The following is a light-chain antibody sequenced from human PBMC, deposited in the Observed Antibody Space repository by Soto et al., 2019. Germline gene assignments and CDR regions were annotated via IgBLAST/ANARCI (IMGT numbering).Light chain of an antibody. CDR3: LLYYGGAQLV. Sequence: QTVVTQEPSLTVSPGGTVTLTCTSSTGAVTSAYYPTWFQQKPGQAPRPLIYSTSNKHSWTPARFSGSSLGGKAALTLSGVQPEYEADYYCLLYYGGAQLVFGGGTKLTVL. J-gene: IGLJ2*01. V-gene: IGLV7-43*01. CDR2: STS. CDR1: TGAVTSAYY.